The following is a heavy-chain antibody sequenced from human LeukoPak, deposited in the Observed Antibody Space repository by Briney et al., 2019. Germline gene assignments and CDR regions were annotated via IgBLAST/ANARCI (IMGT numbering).Heavy chain of an antibody. J-gene: IGHJ5*02. CDR2: ISSSSSTI. CDR1: GFTFSTYS. V-gene: IGHV3-48*01. Sequence: PGGSLRLSCAASGFTFSTYSMNWVRQAPGKGLEWVSYISSSSSTIYYADSVKGRFTISRDNAKNSLYLQMNSLRAEDTAVYYCARGGPYYDILNGFDPWGQGTLVTVSS. CDR3: ARGGPYYDILNGFDP. D-gene: IGHD3-9*01.